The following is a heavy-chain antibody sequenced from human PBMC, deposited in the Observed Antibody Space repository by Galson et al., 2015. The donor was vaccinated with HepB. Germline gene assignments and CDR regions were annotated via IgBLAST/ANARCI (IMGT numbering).Heavy chain of an antibody. D-gene: IGHD1-1*01. CDR3: ARVTPNEVFDL. CDR2: ISGSSSYI. V-gene: IGHV3-21*01. Sequence: SLRLSCAASGFTFSSYSMNWVRQAPGKGLEWVSSISGSSSYIYYAGSVKGRFTISRDNSKNSLYLQMNSLRAEDTAVYYCARVTPNEVFDLWGRGTLVTVSS. CDR1: GFTFSSYS. J-gene: IGHJ2*01.